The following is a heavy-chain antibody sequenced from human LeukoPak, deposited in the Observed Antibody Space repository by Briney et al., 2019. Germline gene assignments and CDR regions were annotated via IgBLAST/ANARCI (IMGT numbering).Heavy chain of an antibody. CDR1: GFTFDDYG. D-gene: IGHD3-10*01. J-gene: IGHJ4*02. Sequence: GGSLRLSCAASGFTFDDYGMSGVRQAPGKGLEWVSGINWNGGSTGYADSVKGRFTISRDNAKNSLYLQVNSLRAEDTALYYCARGGWFGELLFDYWGQGTLVTVSS. CDR2: INWNGGST. CDR3: ARGGWFGELLFDY. V-gene: IGHV3-20*04.